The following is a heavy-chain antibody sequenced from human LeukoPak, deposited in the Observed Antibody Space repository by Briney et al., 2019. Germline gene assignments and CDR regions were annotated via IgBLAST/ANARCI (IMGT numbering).Heavy chain of an antibody. CDR3: ARTTEGGYSYGSFYYYYMDV. Sequence: SETLSLTCTVSGGSISSSSYYWGWTRQPPGKGLEWIGSIYYSGSTYYNPSLKSRVTISVDTSKNQFSLKLSSVTAADTAVYYCARTTEGGYSYGSFYYYYMDVWGKGATVTISS. V-gene: IGHV4-39*07. D-gene: IGHD5-18*01. CDR1: GGSISSSSYY. J-gene: IGHJ6*03. CDR2: IYYSGST.